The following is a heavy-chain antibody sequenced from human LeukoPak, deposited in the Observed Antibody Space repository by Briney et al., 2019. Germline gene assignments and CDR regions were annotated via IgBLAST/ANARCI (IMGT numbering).Heavy chain of an antibody. V-gene: IGHV3-23*01. D-gene: IGHD2-2*01. CDR2: IYYSGGNT. CDR1: GFMLSNFA. J-gene: IGHJ4*02. CDR3: AKDQGQAVVPRRFDN. Sequence: GGSLRLSCAASGFMLSNFAMSWVRQAPGKGLEWVSTIYYSGGNTYSADSVKGRFTISRDNAKNTLYLQMNSPRAEDTAVYYCAKDQGQAVVPRRFDNWGQGTLVTVSS.